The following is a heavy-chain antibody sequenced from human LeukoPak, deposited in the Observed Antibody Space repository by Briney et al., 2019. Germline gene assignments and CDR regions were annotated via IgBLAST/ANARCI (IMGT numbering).Heavy chain of an antibody. CDR3: AGYYDSSGYDDAFDI. V-gene: IGHV3-23*01. D-gene: IGHD3-22*01. J-gene: IGHJ3*02. CDR2: ISGSGGST. Sequence: GGSLRLSCGASGFTFSSYAMSWVRQAPGKGLEWVSAISGSGGSTYYADSVKGRFTISRDNSKNTLYLQMNSLRAEDTAVYYCAGYYDSSGYDDAFDIWGQGTMVTVSS. CDR1: GFTFSSYA.